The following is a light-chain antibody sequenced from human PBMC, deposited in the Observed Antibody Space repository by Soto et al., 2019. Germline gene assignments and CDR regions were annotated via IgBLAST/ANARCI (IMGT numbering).Light chain of an antibody. Sequence: DIQMTQSPSSLSASLGDRVTITCRASQGIKKYVAWYQQKPGKVPKLLMYAASSLQSGVPSRFSGSGSGTDFTLTISSLQPEDVATYYCQKYDTVPWAFGQGTKVYIK. CDR3: QKYDTVPWA. CDR1: QGIKKY. V-gene: IGKV1-27*01. CDR2: AAS. J-gene: IGKJ1*01.